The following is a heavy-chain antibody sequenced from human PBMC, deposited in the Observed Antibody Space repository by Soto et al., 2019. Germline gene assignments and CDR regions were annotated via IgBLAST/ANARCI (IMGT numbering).Heavy chain of an antibody. V-gene: IGHV5-51*01. J-gene: IGHJ4*02. CDR2: VYPGDSDA. Sequence: GESLRISCKGSGYTFTNYWIAWVRQVPGKGLEWMGIVYPGDSDARYSPSFQGQVTFSVDKSISTAYLQWRSLKASDTAIYYCARQWESGDYTNDYWGQGTQVTVSS. CDR3: ARQWESGDYTNDY. CDR1: GYTFTNYW. D-gene: IGHD4-17*01.